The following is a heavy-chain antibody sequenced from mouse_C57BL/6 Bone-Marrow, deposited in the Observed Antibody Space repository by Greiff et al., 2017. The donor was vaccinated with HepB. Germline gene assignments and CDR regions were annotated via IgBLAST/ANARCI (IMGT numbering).Heavy chain of an antibody. CDR2: IRSKRSNYAT. V-gene: IGHV10-3*01. CDR1: GFTFNTYA. Sequence: EVQLVESGGGLVQPKGSLKLSCAASGFTFNTYAMHWVRQAPGKGLEWVARIRSKRSNYATYYADSVKDRFTISRDDSQSMLYLQMNNLKTEDTAMYYCVRDQGYYGSSPQVWGTGTTVTVSS. D-gene: IGHD1-1*01. J-gene: IGHJ1*03. CDR3: VRDQGYYGSSPQV.